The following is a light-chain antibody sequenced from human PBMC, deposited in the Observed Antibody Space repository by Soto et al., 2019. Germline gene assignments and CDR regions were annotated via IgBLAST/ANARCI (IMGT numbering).Light chain of an antibody. J-gene: IGKJ4*01. Sequence: DIQMTQSPSSLCASVGDRVTITCQASQDIKNYLNWYQQKSGKAPKLLIYDASDLETGVPSRFSGSGSGTDFTFTINSLQPEDIATYYCQQYDNLPLTFGGGTTVDIK. CDR3: QQYDNLPLT. CDR1: QDIKNY. CDR2: DAS. V-gene: IGKV1-33*01.